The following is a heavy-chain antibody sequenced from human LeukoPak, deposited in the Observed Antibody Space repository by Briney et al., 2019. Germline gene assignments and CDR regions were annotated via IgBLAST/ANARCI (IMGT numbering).Heavy chain of an antibody. CDR2: ISSSGSTI. CDR1: GFTFSDYY. CDR3: ARDVREITMVRGVHTNWFDP. D-gene: IGHD3-10*01. J-gene: IGHJ5*02. V-gene: IGHV3-11*04. Sequence: GGSLRLSCAASGFTFSDYYMSWIRQAPGKGLEWVSYISSSGSTIYYADSVKGRFTISRDNAKNSLYLQMNSLRAEDTAVYYCARDVREITMVRGVHTNWFDPWGQGTLVTVSS.